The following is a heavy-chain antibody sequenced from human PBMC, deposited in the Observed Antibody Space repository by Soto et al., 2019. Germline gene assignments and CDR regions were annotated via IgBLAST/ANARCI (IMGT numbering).Heavy chain of an antibody. D-gene: IGHD1-26*01. V-gene: IGHV3-30-3*01. CDR2: MSYDGSNK. Sequence: QVQLVESGGGVVQPGRSLRLSCAASGFTFSSYAMHWVRQAPGKGLEWVAVMSYDGSNKYYADSVKGRFTISRDNSKNTLYLQMNSLRAEDTAVYYCAREYRSGSYLIFDYWGQGTLVTVSS. J-gene: IGHJ4*02. CDR3: AREYRSGSYLIFDY. CDR1: GFTFSSYA.